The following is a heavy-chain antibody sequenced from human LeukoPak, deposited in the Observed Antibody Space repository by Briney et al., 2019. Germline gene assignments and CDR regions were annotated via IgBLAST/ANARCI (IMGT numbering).Heavy chain of an antibody. CDR3: ATSWNYGDFPGY. V-gene: IGHV3-11*01. CDR2: ISSSGSSV. Sequence: PGGSLRLSCAASGFTFSDYYMSWIRQAPGKGLEWVSYISSSGSSVYYADSVKGRFTISRDNAKNSLYLQMNSLRAEDTAVYYCATSWNYGDFPGYWDQGTLVTVSS. D-gene: IGHD4-17*01. CDR1: GFTFSDYY. J-gene: IGHJ4*02.